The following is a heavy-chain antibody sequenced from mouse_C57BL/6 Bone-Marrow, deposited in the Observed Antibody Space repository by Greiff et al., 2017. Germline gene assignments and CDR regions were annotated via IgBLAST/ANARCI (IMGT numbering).Heavy chain of an antibody. Sequence: QVQLQQPGAELVMPGASVKLSCKASGYTFTSYWMHWVKQRPGQGLEWIGEIDPSDSYTNYNQKFKGKSTLTVDKSSSTAYMQLSSLTSEDSAVYYCAKGDGYRFAYRGQGTLVTVSA. CDR2: IDPSDSYT. D-gene: IGHD2-3*01. CDR1: GYTFTSYW. V-gene: IGHV1-69*01. J-gene: IGHJ3*01. CDR3: AKGDGYRFAY.